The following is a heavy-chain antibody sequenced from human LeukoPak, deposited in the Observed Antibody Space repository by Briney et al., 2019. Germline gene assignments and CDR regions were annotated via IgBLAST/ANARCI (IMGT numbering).Heavy chain of an antibody. CDR1: GYTFTGYY. V-gene: IGHV1-2*02. CDR3: ARDRTTVTTGYYGMDV. CDR2: INPNTGVT. J-gene: IGHJ6*02. D-gene: IGHD4-17*01. Sequence: ASVKVSCKPSGYTFTGYYMHWVRQAPGQGLEWMGWINPNTGVTNYAQKFQGRDTLTRDTSIITAYMELTRLRSDDTAMYYCARDRTTVTTGYYGMDVWGQGTTLTVSS.